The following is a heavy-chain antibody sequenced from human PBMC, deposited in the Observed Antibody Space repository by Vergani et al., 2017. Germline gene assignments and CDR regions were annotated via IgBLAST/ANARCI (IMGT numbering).Heavy chain of an antibody. CDR1: GFTFSSYW. CDR2: INSDGSRT. CDR3: AREGDDYFGKFDY. J-gene: IGHJ4*02. D-gene: IGHD2/OR15-2a*01. Sequence: EVQLVESGGGLVQPGRSLRLSCAASGFTFSSYWMHWVRQAPGKGLVWVSRINSDGSRTSYADSVKGRFTISRDNAKNTLYLQMNSLRAEDTAVYYCAREGDDYFGKFDYGGQGTLVTVSS. V-gene: IGHV3-74*01.